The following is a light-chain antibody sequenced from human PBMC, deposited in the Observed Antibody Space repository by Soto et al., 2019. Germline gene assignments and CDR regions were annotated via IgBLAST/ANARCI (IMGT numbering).Light chain of an antibody. CDR2: GAS. V-gene: IGKV3-15*01. Sequence: EIVLTQSPATLSLSPGERATLSCRASQSVSSNLAWYQQKPGQAPRLLIYGASTRATGIPARFSGSGSGTEFTLTISSLQSEDFAVYYCQQYNNWPWPFGQGTKVDI. CDR3: QQYNNWPWP. CDR1: QSVSSN. J-gene: IGKJ1*01.